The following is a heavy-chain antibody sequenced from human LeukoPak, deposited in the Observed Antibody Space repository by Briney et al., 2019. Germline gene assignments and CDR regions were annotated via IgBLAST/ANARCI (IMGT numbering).Heavy chain of an antibody. V-gene: IGHV4-59*01. J-gene: IGHJ6*03. CDR3: ARNSLGDDYATGWFYYYMDV. CDR1: GGSISTYY. D-gene: IGHD3-10*01. Sequence: SETLSLTCTVSGGSISTYYWSWIRQPPGKGLEWIGSMFHSGRPNYNPSLRRRVTISVDTSKNQFSLKLSSVTATDTGVYYCARNSLGDDYATGWFYYYMDVWGKGTTVTVSS. CDR2: MFHSGRP.